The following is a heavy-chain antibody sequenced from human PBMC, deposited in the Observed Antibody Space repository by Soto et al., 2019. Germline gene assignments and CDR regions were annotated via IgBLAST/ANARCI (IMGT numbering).Heavy chain of an antibody. CDR1: GFTFTSSA. J-gene: IGHJ6*02. V-gene: IGHV1-58*01. D-gene: IGHD3-10*01. Sequence: ASVKVSCKASGFTFTSSAVQWVRQARGQRLEWIGWIVVGSGNTNYAQKFQERVTITRDMSTSTAYMKLSSLRSEDTAVYYCAAYEYYYGSGLGMDVWGQGTTVTVSS. CDR2: IVVGSGNT. CDR3: AAYEYYYGSGLGMDV.